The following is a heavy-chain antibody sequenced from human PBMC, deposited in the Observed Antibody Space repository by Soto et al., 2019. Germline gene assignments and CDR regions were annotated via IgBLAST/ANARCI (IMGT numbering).Heavy chain of an antibody. V-gene: IGHV3-23*01. Sequence: PGGSRRLSCAASGFTFSSYAMSCVRQAPGEGLEWVSAISGSGGSTYYADSVKGRFTISRDNSKNTLYLQMNSLRAEDTAVYYCASSRWDIVVVPAAVGNYWGQGTLVTVSS. CDR3: ASSRWDIVVVPAAVGNY. CDR2: ISGSGGST. D-gene: IGHD2-2*01. J-gene: IGHJ4*02. CDR1: GFTFSSYA.